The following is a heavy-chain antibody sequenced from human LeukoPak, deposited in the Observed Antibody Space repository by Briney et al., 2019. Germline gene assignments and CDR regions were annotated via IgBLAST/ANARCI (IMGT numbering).Heavy chain of an antibody. J-gene: IGHJ4*02. V-gene: IGHV3-33*06. CDR3: AKCGPDSDWHFDY. CDR2: IWYDGSNK. D-gene: IGHD6-19*01. CDR1: GFTFSSYG. Sequence: GGSLRLSCAASGFTFSSYGMHWVRQAPGKGLEWVAVIWYDGSNKYYADSVKGRFTISRDNSKNTLYLQLNSLRAEDTAVYYCAKCGPDSDWHFDYWGQGTLVTVSS.